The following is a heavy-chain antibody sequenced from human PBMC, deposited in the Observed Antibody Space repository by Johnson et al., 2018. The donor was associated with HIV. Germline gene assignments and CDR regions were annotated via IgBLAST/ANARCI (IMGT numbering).Heavy chain of an antibody. Sequence: EVQLVESGGGLVQPGGSLRLSCAVSGFSFRNYWMEWVRQAPGQGLVWVSRIKRDGTSTTYADSVRGRFTISRDNANNTLYLEMKSLRADDTAVYYCVRDDYAFQIWGQGTMVTVSS. CDR3: VRDDYAFQI. CDR2: IKRDGTST. D-gene: IGHD2-21*02. CDR1: GFSFRNYW. J-gene: IGHJ3*02. V-gene: IGHV3-74*01.